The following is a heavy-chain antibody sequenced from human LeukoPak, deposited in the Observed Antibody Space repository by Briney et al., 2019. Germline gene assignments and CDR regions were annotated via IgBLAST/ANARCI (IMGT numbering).Heavy chain of an antibody. J-gene: IGHJ4*02. CDR3: ARGVGATHFDY. CDR2: TSSSSSYT. CDR1: GITFSDYY. Sequence: GGSLRLSCAASGITFSDYYMSLIRQARGRGLEWVSYTSSSSSYTNYADSVKGRFTISRDNAKNSLYLQMNSLRAEDTAVYYCARGVGATHFDYWGQGTLVTVSS. V-gene: IGHV3-11*06. D-gene: IGHD1-26*01.